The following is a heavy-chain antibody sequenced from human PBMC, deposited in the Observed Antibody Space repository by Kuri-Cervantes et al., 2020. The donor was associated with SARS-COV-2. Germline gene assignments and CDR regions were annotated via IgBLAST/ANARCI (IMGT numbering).Heavy chain of an antibody. CDR2: IYPGYSDT. CDR1: GYSFTSYW. CDR3: ARHDYGDYGARTSYYYYGMDV. J-gene: IGHJ6*02. D-gene: IGHD4-17*01. V-gene: IGHV5-51*01. Sequence: GESLKISCKGSGYSFTSYWIGWVRQMPGKGLEWMGIIYPGYSDTRYSPSFQGQVTISADKSISTAYLQWSSLKASDTAMYYCARHDYGDYGARTSYYYYGMDVWGQGTTVTVSS.